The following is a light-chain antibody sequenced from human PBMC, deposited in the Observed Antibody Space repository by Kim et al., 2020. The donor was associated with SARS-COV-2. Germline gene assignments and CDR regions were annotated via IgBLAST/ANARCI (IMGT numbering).Light chain of an antibody. CDR3: QQSYSTPPIT. Sequence: IQMTQSPSSLSASVGDTVTISCRASQGIRNYLNWYYQTPGEAPKPLIYGATRLQAGVPSRFSGRGSGTEFTLTITSLQPEDFATYYCQQSYSTPPITFGQGTRLEIK. CDR1: QGIRNY. V-gene: IGKV1-39*01. J-gene: IGKJ5*01. CDR2: GAT.